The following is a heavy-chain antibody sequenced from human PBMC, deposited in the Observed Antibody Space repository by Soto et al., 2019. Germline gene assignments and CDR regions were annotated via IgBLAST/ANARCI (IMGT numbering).Heavy chain of an antibody. Sequence: SETLSLTXSVSGDSISTVDYFWAWIRQPPGQALEYIGYIYKSTTTYYNPSFESRVAISLDTSKSQFSLNVTSVTAADTAVYFCARGRYCLTGRCFPNWFDSWGQGTLVTVSS. CDR3: ARGRYCLTGRCFPNWFDS. CDR1: GDSISTVDYF. V-gene: IGHV4-30-4*01. CDR2: IYKSTTT. J-gene: IGHJ5*01. D-gene: IGHD2-15*01.